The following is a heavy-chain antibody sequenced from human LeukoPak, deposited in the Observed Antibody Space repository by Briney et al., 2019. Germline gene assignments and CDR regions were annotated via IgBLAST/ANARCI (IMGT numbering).Heavy chain of an antibody. J-gene: IGHJ3*02. CDR3: ARDLSGGALGAFDI. V-gene: IGHV1-2*02. CDR2: INPNSGGT. Sequence: ASVKVSCKASGYIFTAYYIHWLRQAPGQGLEWTGWINPNSGGTSFALNFQGRVTLTRDTSISTVYMELSRLRSDDTAVYYCARDLSGGALGAFDIWGQGTMVTVSS. D-gene: IGHD2-15*01. CDR1: GYIFTAYY.